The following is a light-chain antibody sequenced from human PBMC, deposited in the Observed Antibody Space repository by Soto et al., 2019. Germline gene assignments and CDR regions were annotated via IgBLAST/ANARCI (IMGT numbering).Light chain of an antibody. J-gene: IGKJ3*01. V-gene: IGKV1-33*01. CDR2: DAS. CDR3: QKSDHLPL. Sequence: DIQMTQSPPSLSASVGDRVTITCQASQDIGNSLNWFQHKPGKAPNLVIYDASNLEIGVPSRFSGSGSGTDFTFTISSLQPEDIATYYCQKSDHLPLFGPGTKVESK. CDR1: QDIGNS.